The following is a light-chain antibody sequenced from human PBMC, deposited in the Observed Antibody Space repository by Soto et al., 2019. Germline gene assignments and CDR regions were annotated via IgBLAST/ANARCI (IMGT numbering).Light chain of an antibody. Sequence: QSVLTQPASVSGSPGQSITISCTGSSRDVGGYKYVSWYQQYPGKAPKLLIYEVSNRPSGVSNRFSGSKSGNTASLTISGIQAEDEADYYCSAYTSSSTPYVFGSGTKVTVL. J-gene: IGLJ1*01. CDR2: EVS. V-gene: IGLV2-14*01. CDR3: SAYTSSSTPYV. CDR1: SRDVGGYKY.